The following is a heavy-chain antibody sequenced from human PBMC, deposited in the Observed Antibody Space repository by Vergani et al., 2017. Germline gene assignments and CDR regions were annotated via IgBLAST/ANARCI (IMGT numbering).Heavy chain of an antibody. CDR2: ISYDGSNK. CDR3: AKDEGYSYGFNYYYYYGMDV. J-gene: IGHJ6*02. D-gene: IGHD5-18*01. V-gene: IGHV3-30*18. Sequence: QVQLVESGGGLVKPGGSLRLSCAASGFTFSSYGMHWVRQAPGKGLEWVAVISYDGSNKYYADSVKGRFTISRDNSKNTLYLQMNSLRAEDTAVYYCAKDEGYSYGFNYYYYYGMDVWGQGTTVTVSS. CDR1: GFTFSSYG.